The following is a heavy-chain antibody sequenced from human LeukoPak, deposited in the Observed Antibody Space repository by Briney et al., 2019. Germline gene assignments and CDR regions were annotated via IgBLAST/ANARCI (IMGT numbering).Heavy chain of an antibody. CDR2: IYYLDAT. V-gene: IGHV4-31*03. J-gene: IGHJ4*02. CDR1: GTSISSSTYYY. Sequence: SQTLSLTCTVSGTSISSSTYYYWSWIRQHPGEAPEWMGYIYYLDATYYNPSLESRLSISVAASENQFYLKLTSVTAADTAVYYCARDPSSSSPGDYWGQGTLVTVSS. D-gene: IGHD6-6*01. CDR3: ARDPSSSSPGDY.